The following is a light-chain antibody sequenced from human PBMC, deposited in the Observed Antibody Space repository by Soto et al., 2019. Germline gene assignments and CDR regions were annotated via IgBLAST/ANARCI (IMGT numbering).Light chain of an antibody. V-gene: IGKV3-20*01. CDR1: QSVSSNY. CDR2: GAS. Sequence: EIVLTQSPDTLSLSPGEGATLSCRASQSVSSNYLAWYQQKPGQAPRLLIYGASSRATGIPDRFSGSRSGTDFTLTISRLEREDFAMYYCQKYGSSAPNIFGQGTRLE. J-gene: IGKJ5*01. CDR3: QKYGSSAPNI.